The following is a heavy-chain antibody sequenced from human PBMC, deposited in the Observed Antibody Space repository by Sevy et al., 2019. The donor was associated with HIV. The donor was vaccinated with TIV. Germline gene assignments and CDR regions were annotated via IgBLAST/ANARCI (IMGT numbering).Heavy chain of an antibody. CDR2: FDPEDDET. D-gene: IGHD3-22*01. Sequence: ASVKVSCKVYRYTLSEFSIHWVRQAPGRGLEWMATFDPEDDETFYAQKFRGRVTMTEDTSTDTAYMELSSLRSEDTAVYYCAITKDYYDSSAYPFDYWGQGTLVTVSS. CDR3: AITKDYYDSSAYPFDY. CDR1: RYTLSEFS. V-gene: IGHV1-24*01. J-gene: IGHJ4*02.